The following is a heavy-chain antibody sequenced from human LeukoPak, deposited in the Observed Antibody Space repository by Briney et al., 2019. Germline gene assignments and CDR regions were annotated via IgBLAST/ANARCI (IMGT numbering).Heavy chain of an antibody. D-gene: IGHD1-26*01. V-gene: IGHV1-18*01. J-gene: IGHJ4*02. CDR3: ARGYKREQRSDY. CDR2: ISAYNGNT. Sequence: WISAYNGNTNYAQKLQGRVTMTTDTSTSTAYMELRSLRSDDTAVYYCARGYKREQRSDYWGQGTLVTVSS.